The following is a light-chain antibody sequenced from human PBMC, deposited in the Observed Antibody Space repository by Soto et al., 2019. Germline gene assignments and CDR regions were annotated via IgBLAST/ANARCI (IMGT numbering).Light chain of an antibody. CDR2: EAA. CDR1: QYIHNY. V-gene: IGKV1-5*03. CDR3: QQANNYPLT. Sequence: DLQMTQSPSTLSASVGDRVTITCRASQYIHNYLAWYQQKPGEAPKLLIYEAANLESGVPSRFSGSGAGTEFTLTIGSLQPDEFATYYCQQANNYPLTFGHGTRVEI. J-gene: IGKJ1*01.